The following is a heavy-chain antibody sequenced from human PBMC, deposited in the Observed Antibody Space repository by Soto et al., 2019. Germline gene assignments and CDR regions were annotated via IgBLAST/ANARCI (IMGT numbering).Heavy chain of an antibody. Sequence: EVQLVESGGGLVKPGGSLRLSCAASVFTFSSYSMNWVRQAPGKRLEWASSIISSSSYIYYADSVKGRFTNSRDNTKISLCLQINRLRAEDTAVYYCASTGDIVVVPAANLNWFDPWGQGTLVTVFS. CDR1: VFTFSSYS. CDR2: IISSSSYI. D-gene: IGHD2-2*01. J-gene: IGHJ5*02. CDR3: ASTGDIVVVPAANLNWFDP. V-gene: IGHV3-21*01.